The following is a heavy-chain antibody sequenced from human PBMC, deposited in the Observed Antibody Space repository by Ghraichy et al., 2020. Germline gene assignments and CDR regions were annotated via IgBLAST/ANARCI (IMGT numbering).Heavy chain of an antibody. D-gene: IGHD2-2*01. CDR3: ARGPILDCSSASCYVNWFDP. V-gene: IGHV4-59*01. J-gene: IGHJ5*02. CDR2: IYYSGST. Sequence: GSLRLSCTVSGGSISSFYWSWIRQPPGKGLEWIGYIYYSGSTNYNPSLKSRVTISVDTSKNQFSLKLSSVTAADTAVYYCARGPILDCSSASCYVNWFDPWGQGTLVTVSS. CDR1: GGSISSFY.